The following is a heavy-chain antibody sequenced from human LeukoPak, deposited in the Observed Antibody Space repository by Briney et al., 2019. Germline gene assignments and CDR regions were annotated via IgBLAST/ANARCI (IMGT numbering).Heavy chain of an antibody. J-gene: IGHJ5*02. D-gene: IGHD4-11*01. CDR3: ARHLGIDYSINWFDP. V-gene: IGHV4-38-2*01. Sequence: PSETLSLTCAVSGYSISSGYYWGWIRQPPGKGLEWIGSIYHSGSTYYNPSLKSRVTISVDTSKNQFSLKLGSVTAADTAVYYCARHLGIDYSINWFDPWGQGTLVTVSS. CDR2: IYHSGST. CDR1: GYSISSGYY.